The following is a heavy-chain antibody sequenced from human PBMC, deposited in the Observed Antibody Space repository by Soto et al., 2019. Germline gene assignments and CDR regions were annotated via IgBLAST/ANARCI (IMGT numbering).Heavy chain of an antibody. D-gene: IGHD3-9*01. V-gene: IGHV3-23*01. J-gene: IGHJ6*02. CDR2: ISGSGGST. Sequence: GGSLRLSCAASVFTFSSYAMSWVRQSPGKGLEWVSAISGSGGSTYYADSVKGRFTISRDNSKSTLYLQMNSLRAEDTAVYYCEKDSGDILGRDGMDVSGQGTTVTVSS. CDR1: VFTFSSYA. CDR3: EKDSGDILGRDGMDV.